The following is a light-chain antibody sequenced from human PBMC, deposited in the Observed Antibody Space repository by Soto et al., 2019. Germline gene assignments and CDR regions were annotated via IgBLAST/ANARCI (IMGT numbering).Light chain of an antibody. Sequence: EIVLTRSPATLSSSPGETATLSCRASQYVGTRLAWYQHKPGQAPRLLIYYTSNRATGIPARFSGSGSGTDFTLTINSLAPEDFAIYYCHQRQSWPRTFGQGTKVDIK. CDR2: YTS. CDR1: QYVGTR. J-gene: IGKJ1*01. CDR3: HQRQSWPRT. V-gene: IGKV3-11*01.